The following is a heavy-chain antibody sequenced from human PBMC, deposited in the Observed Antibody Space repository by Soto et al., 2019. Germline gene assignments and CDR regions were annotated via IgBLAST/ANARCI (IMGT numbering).Heavy chain of an antibody. CDR3: AKGRGGSGSLTPRVDF. CDR1: GFTFNNYA. V-gene: IGHV3-23*01. D-gene: IGHD3-10*01. CDR2: ISGGGDTT. J-gene: IGHJ4*02. Sequence: VQLLESGGGLVQPGGSLRLSCAASGFTFNNYAMTCVRQAPGKGLEWVSAISGGGDTTSYADSVKCRFTVSRDGSKNTLYLQMSSLRAEDTALYYCAKGRGGSGSLTPRVDFWGQGTLVTVSS.